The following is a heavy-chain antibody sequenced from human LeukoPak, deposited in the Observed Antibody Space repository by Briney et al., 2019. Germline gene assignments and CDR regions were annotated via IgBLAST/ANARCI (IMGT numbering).Heavy chain of an antibody. CDR2: ISYDGSNK. CDR1: GFTFSSYA. J-gene: IGHJ4*02. Sequence: PGGSLRLSCAASGFTFSSYAMHWVRQAPGKGLEWVAVISYDGSNKYYADSVKGRFTISRDNSKNTLFLQINSLRAEDTAVYYCARDVAQYVVVPAAMGADHWGQGTLVTVSS. D-gene: IGHD2-2*01. V-gene: IGHV3-30*04. CDR3: ARDVAQYVVVPAAMGADH.